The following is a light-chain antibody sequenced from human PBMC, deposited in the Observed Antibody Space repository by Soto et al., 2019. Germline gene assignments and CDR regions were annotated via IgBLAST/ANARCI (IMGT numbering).Light chain of an antibody. CDR2: LNSDGSH. CDR1: SGHSSYA. V-gene: IGLV4-69*01. J-gene: IGLJ2*01. Sequence: QLVLTQSPSASASLGASVKLTCTLSSGHSSYAIAWHKQQPEQGPRYLMKLNSDGSHSKGDGIPDRFSGSSSGAERYRTISSLQSEDEAYYYCQTWGTGIRVFGGGTKLTVL. CDR3: QTWGTGIRV.